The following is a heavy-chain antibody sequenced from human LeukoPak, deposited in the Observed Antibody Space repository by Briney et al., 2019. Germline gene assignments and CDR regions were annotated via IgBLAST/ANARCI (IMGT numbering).Heavy chain of an antibody. CDR2: IPHDGGGK. D-gene: IGHD6-19*01. CDR1: GFTLSNYH. CDR3: AREGYTSGRAAAFDI. J-gene: IGHJ4*02. V-gene: IGHV3-30*04. Sequence: PGRSLRLSCAASGFTLSNYHMHWVRQAPGRGLEWVALIPHDGGGKQYAASVQDRFTISRDNSENTVYLQMNSLRHDDAAVYFCAREGYTSGRAAAFDIWGRGTLVTVSS.